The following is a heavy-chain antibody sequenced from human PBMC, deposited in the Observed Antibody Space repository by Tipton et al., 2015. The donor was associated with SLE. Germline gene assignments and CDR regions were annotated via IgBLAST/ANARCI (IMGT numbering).Heavy chain of an antibody. V-gene: IGHV4-59*01. CDR2: IYYSGST. Sequence: TLSLTCTVSGGSISSYYWSWIRQPPGKGLEWIGYIYYSGSTNYNPSLKSRVTISVDTSKNQFSLNLSSVTAADTAVYSGARETTGDHYYYDGMNVWGQGPTVTVSS. CDR1: GGSISSYY. CDR3: ARETTGDHYYYDGMNV. J-gene: IGHJ6*02. D-gene: IGHD7-27*01.